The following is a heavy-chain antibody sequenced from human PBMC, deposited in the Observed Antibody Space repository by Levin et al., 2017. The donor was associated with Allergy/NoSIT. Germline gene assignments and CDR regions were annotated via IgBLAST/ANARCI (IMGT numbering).Heavy chain of an antibody. Sequence: PGGSLRLSCAVSGDSITGSNWWSWVRQSPAKGLEWIGEIYHSGSTNYTPSLKSRVTISVDKSKNQFSLKLTSVTAADTAIYYCARFSGKGGFDDWGQGTLVTVSS. CDR1: GDSITGSNW. CDR3: ARFSGKGGFDD. CDR2: IYHSGST. J-gene: IGHJ4*02. V-gene: IGHV4-4*02. D-gene: IGHD4-23*01.